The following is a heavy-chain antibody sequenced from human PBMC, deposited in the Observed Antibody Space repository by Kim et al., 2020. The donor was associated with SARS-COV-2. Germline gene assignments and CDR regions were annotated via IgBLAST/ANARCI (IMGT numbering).Heavy chain of an antibody. V-gene: IGHV4-59*08. Sequence: SETLSLTCTVSGGSISSYYWSWIRQPPGKGLEWIGYIYYSGSTNYNPSLKSRVTISVDTSKNQFSLKLSSVTAADTAVYYCARHERGWYYFDYWGQGTLVTVSS. CDR1: GGSISSYY. CDR3: ARHERGWYYFDY. CDR2: IYYSGST. J-gene: IGHJ4*02. D-gene: IGHD6-19*01.